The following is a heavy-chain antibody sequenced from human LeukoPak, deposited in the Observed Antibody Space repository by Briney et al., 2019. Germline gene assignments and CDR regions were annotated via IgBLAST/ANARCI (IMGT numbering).Heavy chain of an antibody. CDR2: IYYSGST. CDR3: ARLTIFGVVMVFGY. D-gene: IGHD3-3*01. Sequence: SETLSLTCTVSGGSISSYYWSWIRQPPGKGLEWIGYIYYSGSTNYNPSLKSRVTISVDTSKNQFSLKLSSVTAADTAVYYCARLTIFGVVMVFGYWGQGTLVTVSS. CDR1: GGSISSYY. J-gene: IGHJ4*02. V-gene: IGHV4-59*01.